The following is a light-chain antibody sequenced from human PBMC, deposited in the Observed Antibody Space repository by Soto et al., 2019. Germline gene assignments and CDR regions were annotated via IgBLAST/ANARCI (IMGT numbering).Light chain of an antibody. CDR3: SSYAGVKNFVV. J-gene: IGLJ2*01. CDR2: EVS. Sequence: QSVLTQPPSASGSPGQSVTISCTGTNSDIGTYIYVSWYQQHPGKGPRLILYEVSKRPSGVPDRFSGSKSGNTASLTVSGLQTEDEADYYCSSYAGVKNFVVFGGGTTLTVL. V-gene: IGLV2-8*01. CDR1: NSDIGTYIY.